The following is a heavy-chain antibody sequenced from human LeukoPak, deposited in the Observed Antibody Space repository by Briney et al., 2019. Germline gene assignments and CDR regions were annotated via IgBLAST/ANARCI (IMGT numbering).Heavy chain of an antibody. V-gene: IGHV3-33*01. CDR1: GCTFSNYD. Sequence: GGSLRLSCAASGCTFSNYDMHWVRQAPGKGLEWVAVIWYDGSNKYYADSVKGRFTIFRDNSKNTLYLQMNSLRAEDTAVYYCARDDYGGKLDIWGQGTVVTVSS. CDR2: IWYDGSNK. CDR3: ARDDYGGKLDI. D-gene: IGHD4-23*01. J-gene: IGHJ3*02.